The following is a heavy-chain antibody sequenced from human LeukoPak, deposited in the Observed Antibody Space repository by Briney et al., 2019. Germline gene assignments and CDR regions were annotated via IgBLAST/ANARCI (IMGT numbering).Heavy chain of an antibody. V-gene: IGHV1-69*05. J-gene: IGHJ4*02. Sequence: ASVKVSCKASGGTFSSYAISWVRQAPGQGLEWMGRIIPIFGTANYAQKFQGRVTITTDESTSTAYMELSSLRSEDTAVYYCAMYYYDSSGYYSVSLDYWGQGTLVTVSS. CDR2: IIPIFGTA. CDR1: GGTFSSYA. CDR3: AMYYYDSSGYYSVSLDY. D-gene: IGHD3-22*01.